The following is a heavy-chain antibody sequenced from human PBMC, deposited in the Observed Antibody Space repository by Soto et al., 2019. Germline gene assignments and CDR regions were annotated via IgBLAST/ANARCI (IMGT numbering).Heavy chain of an antibody. CDR3: ARDVLGGYYGMDV. J-gene: IGHJ6*02. Sequence: FSFNAYGYTVTTYYMHWVRQAPGQGLEWMGIINPSGGTTGFAQKFQGRVTMTRDTSTSTVYMELSSLRSEDKAVYYCARDVLGGYYGMDVWGQGTTVTVYS. CDR2: INPSGGTT. CDR1: GYTVTTYY. V-gene: IGHV1-46*01. D-gene: IGHD3-16*01.